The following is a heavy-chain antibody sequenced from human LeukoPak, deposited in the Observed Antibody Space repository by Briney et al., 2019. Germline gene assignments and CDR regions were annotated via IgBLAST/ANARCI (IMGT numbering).Heavy chain of an antibody. CDR2: VQTSGIT. CDR3: ARGVSQVRGLWFDP. J-gene: IGHJ5*02. D-gene: IGHD3-10*01. Sequence: SETLSLTCTVTGDSISVGDFYWSWIRQPAGKGLEWIGRVQTSGITDYNPSLRRRVTISIDTSRNQLSLRLSSESAADKAVYHCARGVSQVRGLWFDPWGQGTLVTVSS. V-gene: IGHV4-61*02. CDR1: GDSISVGDFY.